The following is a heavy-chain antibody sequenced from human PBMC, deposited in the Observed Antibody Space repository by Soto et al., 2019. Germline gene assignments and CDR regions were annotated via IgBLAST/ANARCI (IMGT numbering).Heavy chain of an antibody. J-gene: IGHJ5*02. CDR1: GFTFSSYE. CDR3: AKGPVRIAVAGTGEHP. V-gene: IGHV3-23*04. D-gene: IGHD6-19*01. CDR2: ISSSGGST. Sequence: EVQLVESGGGLVQPGGSLRLSCAASGFTFSSYEMNWVRQAPGKGLEWVSYISSSGGSTYYADSVKGRFTISRDNSKNTLYLQMNSLRAEDTAVYYCAKGPVRIAVAGTGEHPWGQGTLVTVSS.